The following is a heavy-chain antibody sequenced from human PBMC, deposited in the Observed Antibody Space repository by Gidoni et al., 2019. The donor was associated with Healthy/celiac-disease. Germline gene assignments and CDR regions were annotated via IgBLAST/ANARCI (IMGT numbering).Heavy chain of an antibody. CDR3: ALEEGSHAFDI. CDR2: IDWDDDK. Sequence: QVTLKESGPALVKPTQTLTLTCTFSGFSLSTSGMRVSWIRQPPGKALEWLARIDWDDDKFYSTSLKTRLTISKDTSKNQVVLTMTNMDPVDTATYYCALEEGSHAFDIWGQGTMVTVSS. V-gene: IGHV2-70*04. J-gene: IGHJ3*02. CDR1: GFSLSTSGMR.